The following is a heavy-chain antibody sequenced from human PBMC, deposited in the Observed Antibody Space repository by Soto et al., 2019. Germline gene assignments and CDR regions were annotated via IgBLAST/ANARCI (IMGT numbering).Heavy chain of an antibody. CDR1: DDFISSYY. V-gene: IGHV4-4*07. D-gene: IGHD3-9*01. CDR2: VSTNGAT. J-gene: IGHJ6*02. CDR3: ARADYEILTGSYAMDV. Sequence: KTSETLSLTCTVSDDFISSYYWNWIRQPAGKGLEWIGRVSTNGATNYNPSLESRVTMSVDTSKNQFSLKLTSVTAADTAVYFCARADYEILTGSYAMDVWSQGTTVTV.